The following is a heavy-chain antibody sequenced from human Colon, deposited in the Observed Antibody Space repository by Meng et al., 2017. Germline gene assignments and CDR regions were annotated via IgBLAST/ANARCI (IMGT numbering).Heavy chain of an antibody. J-gene: IGHJ5*02. V-gene: IGHV3-23*01. Sequence: GESLKISCAASGFTFSSSAMSWVRQAPGKGLECVSAIGGSGGGTHYADSVKGRFTLSRDNSKNTLYLQMNSLRAEDTAVYYCAKIGYCSGGSCTWFDPWGQGTLVTVSS. CDR2: IGGSGGGT. CDR1: GFTFSSSA. CDR3: AKIGYCSGGSCTWFDP. D-gene: IGHD2-15*01.